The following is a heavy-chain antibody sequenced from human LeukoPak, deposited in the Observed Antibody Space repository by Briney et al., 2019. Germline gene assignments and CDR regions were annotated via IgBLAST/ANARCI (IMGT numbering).Heavy chain of an antibody. Sequence: ASVKVSCKASGYTFTGYYMHWVRQAPGQGLEWMGWISAYNGNTNYAQKLQGRVTMTTDTSTSTAYMELRSLRSDDTAVYYCARDHLSGSGTDLDYWGQGTLVTVSS. J-gene: IGHJ4*02. V-gene: IGHV1-18*04. D-gene: IGHD3-10*01. CDR2: ISAYNGNT. CDR1: GYTFTGYY. CDR3: ARDHLSGSGTDLDY.